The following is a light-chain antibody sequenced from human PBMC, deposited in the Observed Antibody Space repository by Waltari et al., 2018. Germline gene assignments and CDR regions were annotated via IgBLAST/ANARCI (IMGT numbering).Light chain of an antibody. CDR2: RNY. Sequence: QSLLTQAPSASAPPGQRITMTCSGSNSNIGKNTVNWYQQLPGTAPKLLVYRNYQRPSGVPDRFSGSRSGTSASLAISGLQFDDEADYYCATWDDSLNGWVFGGGTRLTVL. CDR3: ATWDDSLNGWV. V-gene: IGLV1-44*01. J-gene: IGLJ3*02. CDR1: NSNIGKNT.